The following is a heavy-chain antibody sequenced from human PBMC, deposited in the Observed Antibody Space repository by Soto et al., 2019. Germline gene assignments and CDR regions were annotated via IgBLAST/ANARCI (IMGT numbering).Heavy chain of an antibody. V-gene: IGHV3-30-3*01. Sequence: QVQLVESGGGVVQPGRSLRLSCAASGFTFSNYAIHWVRQAPGKGLEWVAVISHDGNNKYYADSVKGRFTISRDNSKNMLYLQMNSLRTEDTAVYYCARGHHSKDVWGQGATVTVSS. J-gene: IGHJ6*02. CDR1: GFTFSNYA. CDR2: ISHDGNNK. CDR3: ARGHHSKDV.